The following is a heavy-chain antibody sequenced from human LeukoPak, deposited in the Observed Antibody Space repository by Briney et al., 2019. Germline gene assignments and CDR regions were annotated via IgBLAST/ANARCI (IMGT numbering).Heavy chain of an antibody. Sequence: ASVKVSCKASGYTFTSYGISWVRQAPGQGLEWMGWISAYNGNTNYAQKLQGRVTMTTDTSTSTAYMELRSLRSDDTAVYYCARGVVVAATPAYNWFDPWGQGTLVTVSS. V-gene: IGHV1-18*01. J-gene: IGHJ5*02. CDR1: GYTFTSYG. CDR2: ISAYNGNT. CDR3: ARGVVVAATPAYNWFDP. D-gene: IGHD2-15*01.